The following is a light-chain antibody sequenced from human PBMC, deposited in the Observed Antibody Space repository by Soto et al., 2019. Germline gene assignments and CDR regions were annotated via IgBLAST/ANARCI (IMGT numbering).Light chain of an antibody. CDR1: SSDVGSYNL. V-gene: IGLV2-23*01. CDR2: EGS. Sequence: QSVLTQPASVSGPPGQSITISCTGTSSDVGSYNLVSWYQQHPGKAPKLMIYEGSKRPSGVSNRFSGSKSGNTASLTISGLQAEDEADYYCCSYAGSSGYVFGTGTKVTVL. J-gene: IGLJ1*01. CDR3: CSYAGSSGYV.